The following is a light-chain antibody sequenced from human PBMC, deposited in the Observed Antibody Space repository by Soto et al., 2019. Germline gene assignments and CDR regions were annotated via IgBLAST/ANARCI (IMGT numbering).Light chain of an antibody. CDR3: QRRSNWPLT. CDR2: DAS. J-gene: IGKJ4*01. Sequence: EIVLTQSPGTLSLSPGERATLSCRASQSVSSSYLAWYQQTPGQTPRLLIYDASNRAAGIPARFSGSGSGTDFTLTISSLEPEDFAVYYCQRRSNWPLTFGGGTKVDIK. CDR1: QSVSSSY. V-gene: IGKV3-11*01.